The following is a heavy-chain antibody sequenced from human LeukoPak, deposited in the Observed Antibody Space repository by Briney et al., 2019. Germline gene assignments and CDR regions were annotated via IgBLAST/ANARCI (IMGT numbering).Heavy chain of an antibody. CDR3: ARFGTY. Sequence: SETLSLTCAVYGGSFSGYFWSWIRQPPGKGLEWIGEINRSGSTTYNPSLKSRVTISVDTSKNQFSLKLNSVTAADTAVYYCARFGTYWGQGILVTVSS. J-gene: IGHJ4*02. CDR2: INRSGST. CDR1: GGSFSGYF. D-gene: IGHD3-10*01. V-gene: IGHV4-34*01.